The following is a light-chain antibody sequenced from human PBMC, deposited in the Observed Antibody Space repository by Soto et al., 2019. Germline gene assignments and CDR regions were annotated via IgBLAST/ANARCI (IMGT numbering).Light chain of an antibody. Sequence: DIQMTQSPSSLSASVGDRVTITCRASQSISKYLNWYQQKPGKAPKFLIYAASSLQSGVPSRFSGSGSGTDFTLTISSLQPEDFATYFCQQSHSTPVTFGGGTHVEIK. CDR2: AAS. CDR3: QQSHSTPVT. J-gene: IGKJ4*01. V-gene: IGKV1-39*01. CDR1: QSISKY.